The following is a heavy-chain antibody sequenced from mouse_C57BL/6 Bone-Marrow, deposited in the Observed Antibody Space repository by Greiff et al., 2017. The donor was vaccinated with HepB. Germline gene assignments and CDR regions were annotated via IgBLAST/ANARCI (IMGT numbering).Heavy chain of an antibody. V-gene: IGHV1-19*01. CDR1: GYTFTDYY. CDR3: ARRAGYFDV. Sequence: VQLKESGPVLVKPGASVKMSCKASGYTFTDYYMNWVKQSHGKSLEWIGVINPYNGGTSYNQKFKGKATLTVDKSSSTAYMELNSLTSEDSAVYYCARRAGYFDVWGTGTTVTVSS. CDR2: INPYNGGT. J-gene: IGHJ1*03. D-gene: IGHD3-1*01.